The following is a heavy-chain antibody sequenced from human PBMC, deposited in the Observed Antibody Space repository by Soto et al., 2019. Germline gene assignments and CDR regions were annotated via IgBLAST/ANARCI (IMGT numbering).Heavy chain of an antibody. D-gene: IGHD3-9*01. CDR1: GGSFSGFY. Sequence: PSETLSLTCAVYGGSFSGFYWSWIRQPPGKGLEWIGEINHSGSTNYNPSLKSRVTISVDTSKNQFSLQLISLPAADTAVYYCAISRSLTRYYSSRFDTWGHGTLVTVSS. CDR2: INHSGST. V-gene: IGHV4-34*01. J-gene: IGHJ5*01. CDR3: AISRSLTRYYSSRFDT.